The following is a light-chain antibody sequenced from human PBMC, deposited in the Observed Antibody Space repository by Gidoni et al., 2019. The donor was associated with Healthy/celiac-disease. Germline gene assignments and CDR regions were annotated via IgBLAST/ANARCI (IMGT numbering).Light chain of an antibody. V-gene: IGLV3-25*03. CDR1: ALPKQY. CDR3: QSADSSGTYVV. CDR2: KDS. Sequence: SEMTQPPSVTVSPGQPARITCSGDALPKQYASWYQQKPGQAPVLVIYKDSERPSGIPERFSGSSSGTTVTLTISGVQAEDEADYYCQSADSSGTYVVFGGGTKLTVL. J-gene: IGLJ2*01.